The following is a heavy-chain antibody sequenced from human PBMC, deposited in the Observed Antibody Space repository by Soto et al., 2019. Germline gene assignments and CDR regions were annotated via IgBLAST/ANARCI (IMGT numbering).Heavy chain of an antibody. CDR1: GGTFSSYT. CDR3: AIELGYYGSGSYPEPDWYFDL. V-gene: IGHV1-69*08. J-gene: IGHJ2*01. Sequence: QVQLVQSGAEVKKPGSSVKVSCKASGGTFSSYTISWVRQAPGQGLEWMGRIIPILGIANYAQKFQGRVTITADKSTSTAYMELSSLRSEDTAVYYCAIELGYYGSGSYPEPDWYFDLWGRGTLVTVSS. CDR2: IIPILGIA. D-gene: IGHD3-10*01.